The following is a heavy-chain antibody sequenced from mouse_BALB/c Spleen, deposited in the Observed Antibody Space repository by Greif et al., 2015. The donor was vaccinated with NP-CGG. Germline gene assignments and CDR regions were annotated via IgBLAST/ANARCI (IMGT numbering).Heavy chain of an antibody. Sequence: EVQLQQSGAELVKPGASVKLSCTASGFNIKDTYMHWVKQRPEQGLEWIGRIDPANGNTKYDPKFQGKATITADTSSNTAYLQLSSLTSEDTAVYYCAPYYYGSSYEFAYWGQGTLVTVSA. D-gene: IGHD1-1*01. CDR1: GFNIKDTY. J-gene: IGHJ3*01. CDR2: IDPANGNT. CDR3: APYYYGSSYEFAY. V-gene: IGHV14-3*02.